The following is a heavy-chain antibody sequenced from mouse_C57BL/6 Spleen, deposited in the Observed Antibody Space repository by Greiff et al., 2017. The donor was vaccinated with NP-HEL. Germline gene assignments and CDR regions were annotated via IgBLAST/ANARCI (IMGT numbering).Heavy chain of an antibody. CDR2: ISYDGSN. CDR1: GYSITSGYY. J-gene: IGHJ4*01. D-gene: IGHD3-1*01. V-gene: IGHV3-6*01. Sequence: EVKLQESGPGLVKPSQSLSLTCSVTGYSITSGYYWNWIRQFPGNKLEWMGYISYDGSNNYNPSLKNRISITRDTSKNQFFLKLNSVTTEDTATEYCARGDSDYAMDDWGQGTSVTVSS. CDR3: ARGDSDYAMDD.